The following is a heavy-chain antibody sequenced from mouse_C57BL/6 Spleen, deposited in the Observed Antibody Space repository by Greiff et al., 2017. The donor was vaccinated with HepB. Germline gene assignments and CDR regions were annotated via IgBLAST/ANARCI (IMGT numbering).Heavy chain of an antibody. J-gene: IGHJ1*03. CDR2: ISYDGSN. D-gene: IGHD1-1*01. CDR3: ARGGNYYGSSYLWYFDV. Sequence: EVQLQQSGPGLVKPSQSLSLTCSVTGYSITSGYYWNWIRQFPGNKLEWMGYISYDGSNNYNPSLKNRISITRDTSKNQFFLKLNSVTTEDTATYYCARGGNYYGSSYLWYFDVWGTGTTVTVSS. V-gene: IGHV3-6*01. CDR1: GYSITSGYY.